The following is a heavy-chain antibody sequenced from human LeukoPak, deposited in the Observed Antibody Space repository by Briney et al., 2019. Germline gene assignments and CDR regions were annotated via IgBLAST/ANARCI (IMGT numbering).Heavy chain of an antibody. V-gene: IGHV1-2*02. D-gene: IGHD6-13*01. CDR3: AVNLALYSSSWLPDY. CDR2: INPNSGGT. CDR1: GYTFTGYY. Sequence: ASVKVSCKASGYTFTGYYMHWVRQAPGQGLEWMGWINPNSGGTNYAQKFQGRVTMTRDTSISTAYMELSRLRSDDTAVYYCAVNLALYSSSWLPDYWGQGTLVTVSS. J-gene: IGHJ4*02.